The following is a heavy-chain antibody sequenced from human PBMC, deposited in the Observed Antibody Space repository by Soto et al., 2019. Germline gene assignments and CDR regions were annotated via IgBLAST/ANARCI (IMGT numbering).Heavy chain of an antibody. CDR1: GDSVSRGTYY. CDR2: SSYSGST. V-gene: IGHV4-61*01. Sequence: QVQLQESGPGLVKPSETLSLTCSVSGDSVSRGTYYWSWIRQSPERGLESIAYSSYSGSTSYDPSFKRRAPISVDTSTSQFSLRLRSLTAEDTAVYYCARQKSGLEFYNYFDPWGPGTLVTVSS. D-gene: IGHD3-3*01. J-gene: IGHJ5*02. CDR3: ARQKSGLEFYNYFDP.